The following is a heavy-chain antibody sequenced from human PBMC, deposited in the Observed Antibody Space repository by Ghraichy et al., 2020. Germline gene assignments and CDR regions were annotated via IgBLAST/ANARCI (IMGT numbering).Heavy chain of an antibody. Sequence: SETLSLTCTVSGGSISSYYWSWIRQPPGKGLEWIAYIYYTGNSNYNPSLKSRVTISVDTSKAQFSLKLTSVTAADTAVYYCARGLWPAYFAYWGQGTLVTVSS. J-gene: IGHJ4*02. CDR3: ARGLWPAYFAY. V-gene: IGHV4-59*01. CDR2: IYYTGNS. CDR1: GGSISSYY.